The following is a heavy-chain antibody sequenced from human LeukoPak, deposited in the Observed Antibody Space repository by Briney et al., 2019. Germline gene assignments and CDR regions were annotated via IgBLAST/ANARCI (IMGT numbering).Heavy chain of an antibody. J-gene: IGHJ4*02. CDR1: GFTFSDYY. V-gene: IGHV3-11*06. CDR3: ARGGIAVAGQPSDY. Sequence: GGSLRLSCAASGFTFSDYYMSWIRQAPGKGLEWVSYINSSSSYTNYADSVKGRFTISRDNAKNSLYLQMNSLRAEDTAVYYCARGGIAVAGQPSDYWGQGTLVTVSS. D-gene: IGHD6-19*01. CDR2: INSSSSYT.